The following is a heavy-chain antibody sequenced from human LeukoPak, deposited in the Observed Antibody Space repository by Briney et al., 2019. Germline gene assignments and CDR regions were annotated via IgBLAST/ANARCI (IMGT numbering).Heavy chain of an antibody. Sequence: SETLSLTCTVSGGSISSSSYYWGWIRQPPGKGLEWIGSIYYSGSTYYNPSLKSRVTISVDTSKNQFSLKLSSVTAADTAVYYCAREGYSSGASNDWGQGTLVTVSS. D-gene: IGHD5-18*01. J-gene: IGHJ4*02. CDR2: IYYSGST. V-gene: IGHV4-39*07. CDR3: AREGYSSGASND. CDR1: GGSISSSSYY.